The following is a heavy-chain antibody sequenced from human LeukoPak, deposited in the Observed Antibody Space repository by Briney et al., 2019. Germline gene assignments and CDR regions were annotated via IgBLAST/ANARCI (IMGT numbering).Heavy chain of an antibody. CDR1: GFTFSSYS. CDR2: ISSSSSYI. Sequence: GGSLRLSCAASGFTFSSYSMNWVRQAPGKGLEWVSSISSSSSYIYYADSVKGRFTISRDNAKNSLYLQMNSLRAEDTAVYYCARDSRLVIKLNAFDIWGQGTMVTVSS. CDR3: ARDSRLVIKLNAFDI. V-gene: IGHV3-21*01. D-gene: IGHD6-19*01. J-gene: IGHJ3*02.